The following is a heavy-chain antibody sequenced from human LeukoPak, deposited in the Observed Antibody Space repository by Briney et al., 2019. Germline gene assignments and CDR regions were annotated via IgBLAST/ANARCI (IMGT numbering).Heavy chain of an antibody. Sequence: GASVKVSCKTSRHTFTNSGISWVRQAPGQGLEWLGWISTYNGNTNYAQNLQGRVTVTTDTSTSTAYMELRSLRSDDTAVYYCARDRYGQLWDGLDVWGQGTTVTVSS. CDR3: ARDRYGQLWDGLDV. D-gene: IGHD4-17*01. J-gene: IGHJ6*02. CDR2: ISTYNGNT. CDR1: RHTFTNSG. V-gene: IGHV1-18*01.